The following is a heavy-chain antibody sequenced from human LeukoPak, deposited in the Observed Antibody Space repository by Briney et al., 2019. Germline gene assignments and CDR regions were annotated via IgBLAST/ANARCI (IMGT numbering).Heavy chain of an antibody. Sequence: PSETLSLTCAVSGYSISSSYYWGRIRQPPGKGLEWIGEINHSGSTNYNPSLKSRVTISVDTSKNQFSLKLSSVTAADTAVYYCARGRGSSSWMYFDYWGQGTLVTVSS. CDR1: GYSISSSYY. J-gene: IGHJ4*02. D-gene: IGHD6-13*01. CDR2: INHSGST. CDR3: ARGRGSSSWMYFDY. V-gene: IGHV4-38-2*01.